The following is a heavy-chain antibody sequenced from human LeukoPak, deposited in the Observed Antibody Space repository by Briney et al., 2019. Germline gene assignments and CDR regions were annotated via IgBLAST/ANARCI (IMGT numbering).Heavy chain of an antibody. V-gene: IGHV3-74*01. CDR2: INSDGSRI. CDR1: GFTFSNYW. CDR3: VRERRAATVTDFDY. J-gene: IGHJ4*02. D-gene: IGHD2-15*01. Sequence: SGGSLRLSCAASGFTFSNYWMDWVRQAPGKGLVWVSRINSDGSRISYADSMKGRFTISRDNAKSTVYLQMNSLRAEDTAVYYCVRERRAATVTDFDYWGQGTLVAVSS.